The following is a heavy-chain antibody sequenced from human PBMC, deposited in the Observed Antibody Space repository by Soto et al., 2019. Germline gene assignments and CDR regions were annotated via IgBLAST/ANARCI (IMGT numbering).Heavy chain of an antibody. Sequence: SETLSLTCTVSGGSISSGGYYWSWIRQHPGKGLEWIGYIYYSGSTYYNPSLKSRVTISVDTSKNQFSLKLSSVTAADTAVYYCARGGGLTGPGYMDVWGQGTTVTVSS. J-gene: IGHJ6*03. D-gene: IGHD3-16*01. CDR3: ARGGGLTGPGYMDV. V-gene: IGHV4-31*03. CDR2: IYYSGST. CDR1: GGSISSGGYY.